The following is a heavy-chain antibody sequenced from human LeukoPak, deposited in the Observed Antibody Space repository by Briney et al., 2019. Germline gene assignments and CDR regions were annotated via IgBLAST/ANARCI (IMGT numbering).Heavy chain of an antibody. CDR1: GFTVRSNY. CDR2: IYSGGST. J-gene: IGHJ4*02. Sequence: GGSLRLSCGASGFTVRSNYVRWVRQAPGKGVEWVTVIYSGGSTYYADPVEGRFTISRGNSKNTLYLQMNSLGAEDTAVYYSARGIQGYYFDYWGQGTLVTVSS. D-gene: IGHD2-21*01. CDR3: ARGIQGYYFDY. V-gene: IGHV3-53*01.